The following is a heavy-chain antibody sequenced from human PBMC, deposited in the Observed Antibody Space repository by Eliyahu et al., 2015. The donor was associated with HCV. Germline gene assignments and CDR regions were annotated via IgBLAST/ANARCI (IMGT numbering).Heavy chain of an antibody. CDR3: AKDGYCSGGSCYSFVLFG. J-gene: IGHJ4*02. V-gene: IGHV3-30*02. D-gene: IGHD2-15*01. Sequence: QVQLVESGGGVVQPGGSLRLSCAASGFTFXSYGXHWVRQAPGKGXEXVAXIRYDGSNKYYADSVKGRFTISRDNSKNTLYLQMNSLRAEDTAVYYCAKDGYCSGGSCYSFVLFGWGQGTLVTVSS. CDR2: IRYDGSNK. CDR1: GFTFXSYG.